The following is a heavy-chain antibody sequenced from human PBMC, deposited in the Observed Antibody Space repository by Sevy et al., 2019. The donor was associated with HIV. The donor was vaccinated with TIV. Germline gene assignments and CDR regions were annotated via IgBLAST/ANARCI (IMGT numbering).Heavy chain of an antibody. CDR3: AREGSYYDSSGYYQHPVYYFDY. V-gene: IGHV4-39*02. CDR1: GGSISSSSYY. Sequence: SETLSLTCTVSGGSISSSSYYWGWIRQPPGKGLEWIGSIYYSGSTYYNPSLKSRVTISVDTSKNQFSLKLSSVTAAGTAVYYCAREGSYYDSSGYYQHPVYYFDYWGQGTLATVSS. CDR2: IYYSGST. D-gene: IGHD3-22*01. J-gene: IGHJ4*02.